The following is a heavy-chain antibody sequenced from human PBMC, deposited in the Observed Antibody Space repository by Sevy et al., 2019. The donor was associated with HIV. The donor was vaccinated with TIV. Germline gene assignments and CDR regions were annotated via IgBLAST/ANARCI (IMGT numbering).Heavy chain of an antibody. Sequence: SETLSLTCTVSGGSISSGGYYWSWIRQHPGKGLEWIGYIYYSGSTYYNPSLKRRVTISVDTSKNQYSLKLSSVTAADTAVYYCARVGPKGYYYYMDVWGKGTTVTVSS. CDR2: IYYSGST. J-gene: IGHJ6*03. CDR1: GGSISSGGYY. V-gene: IGHV4-31*03. CDR3: ARVGPKGYYYYMDV.